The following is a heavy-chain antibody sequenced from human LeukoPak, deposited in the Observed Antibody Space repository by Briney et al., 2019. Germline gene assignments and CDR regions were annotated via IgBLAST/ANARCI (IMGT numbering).Heavy chain of an antibody. D-gene: IGHD4-23*01. J-gene: IGHJ4*02. CDR2: IYPGDSDT. V-gene: IGHV5-51*01. CDR1: GYSFTTYW. CDR3: ARHGGTTVVTLDY. Sequence: GESLRISCKGSGYSFTTYWIGWVRQMPGKGLEWVGIIYPGDSDTRYSPSFQGQVTISADKSISTAYLQWSSLKASDTAMYYCARHGGTTVVTLDYWGQGTLVTVSS.